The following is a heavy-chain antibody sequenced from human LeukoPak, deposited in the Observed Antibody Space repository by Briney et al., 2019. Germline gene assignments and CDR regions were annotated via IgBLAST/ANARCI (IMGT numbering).Heavy chain of an antibody. V-gene: IGHV1-46*01. CDR3: ARTAARRFDY. J-gene: IGHJ4*02. CDR1: GYTFTSNY. Sequence: ASVKVSCKASGYTFTSNYIHWVRQAPGQGLEWMGMIYPRDGSTSYAQKFQGRVTVTRDTSTSTVHMELSSLRSDDTAVYYCARTAARRFDYWGQGTLVTVSS. D-gene: IGHD6-6*01. CDR2: IYPRDGST.